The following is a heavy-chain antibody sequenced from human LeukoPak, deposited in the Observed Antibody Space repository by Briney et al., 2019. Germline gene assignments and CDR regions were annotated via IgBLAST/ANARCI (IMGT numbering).Heavy chain of an antibody. CDR3: AKDPGPDDYLDY. CDR1: GFTFSSYA. V-gene: IGHV3-64*01. J-gene: IGHJ4*02. Sequence: ESGGSLRLSCAASGFTFSSYAMHWVRPAPGKGLEYVSAISSNGGSTYYANSVKGRFTISRDNSKNTLYLQMGSLRAEDMAVYYCAKDPGPDDYLDYWGQGTLVTVSS. CDR2: ISSNGGST. D-gene: IGHD3-10*01.